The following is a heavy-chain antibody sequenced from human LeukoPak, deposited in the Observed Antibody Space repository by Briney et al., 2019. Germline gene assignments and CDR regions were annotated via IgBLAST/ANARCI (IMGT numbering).Heavy chain of an antibody. CDR3: AREMTTLTFHPANWFYT. CDR1: GYIFTAEF. J-gene: IGHJ5*02. D-gene: IGHD4-17*01. Sequence: ASVNVSCKASGYIFTAEFMHWVRQAPGQGLEWMGRINPNTGGTDYAQRFQGRVTMTRDKSINTAYMELSRLTSDDTAVYYCAREMTTLTFHPANWFYTWGQGTLVAVSS. CDR2: INPNTGGT. V-gene: IGHV1-2*02.